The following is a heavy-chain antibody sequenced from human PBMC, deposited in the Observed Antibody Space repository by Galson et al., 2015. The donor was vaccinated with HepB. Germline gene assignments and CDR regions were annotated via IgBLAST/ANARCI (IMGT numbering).Heavy chain of an antibody. CDR2: ISYDGSNK. CDR3: AKDQLGGPYYYGMDV. V-gene: IGHV3-30*18. Sequence: SLRLSCAASGFTFSSYGMHWVRQAPGKGLEWVAVISYDGSNKYYADSVKGRFTISRDNSKNTLYLQMNSLRAEDTAVYYCAKDQLGGPYYYGMDVWGQGTTVTVSS. D-gene: IGHD2-15*01. J-gene: IGHJ6*02. CDR1: GFTFSSYG.